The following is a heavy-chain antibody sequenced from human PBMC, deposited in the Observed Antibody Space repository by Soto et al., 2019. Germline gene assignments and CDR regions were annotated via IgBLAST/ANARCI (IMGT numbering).Heavy chain of an antibody. V-gene: IGHV5-10-1*01. J-gene: IGHJ4*02. CDR1: GYSFTSYW. D-gene: IGHD3-22*01. Sequence: ESLKISCKGSGYSFTSYWISWVRQMPGKGLEWMGRIDPSDSYTNYSPSFQGHVTISADKSISTAYLQWSSLKASDTAMYYCARVLSYYYDSSGYFHHWGQGTLVTVSS. CDR3: ARVLSYYYDSSGYFHH. CDR2: IDPSDSYT.